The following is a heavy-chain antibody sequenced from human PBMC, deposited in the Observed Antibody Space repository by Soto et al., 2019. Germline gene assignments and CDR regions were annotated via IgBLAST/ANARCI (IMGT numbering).Heavy chain of an antibody. CDR2: TSYDGSIN. CDR1: GFSSGSYE. J-gene: IGHJ6*02. V-gene: IGHV3-30*04. Sequence: PGGSLRLSCAGAGFSSGSYEMHCFRQAPGKGLEWVTFTSYDGSINYYADSVKGRFTMSRDNSKNLLYLQMNSLRTEDTAVYYCVRRSTVSYYAVDVWGQGTTVTVSS. CDR3: VRRSTVSYYAVDV. D-gene: IGHD4-17*01.